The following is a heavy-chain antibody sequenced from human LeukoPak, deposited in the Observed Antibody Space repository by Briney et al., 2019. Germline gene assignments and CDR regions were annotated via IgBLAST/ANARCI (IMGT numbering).Heavy chain of an antibody. CDR2: FANTAFA. Sequence: SETLSLTCAVSGDAINSGGYFWTWVRQPPGKGLECIGYFANTAFAYYNPSLKNRVIMSLDTSKNQFSLRLNSVTAADTAVYYCARGEIPDRPTDYWGQGTLVTVSS. J-gene: IGHJ4*02. D-gene: IGHD2-2*02. V-gene: IGHV4-30-4*07. CDR1: GDAINSGGYF. CDR3: ARGEIPDRPTDY.